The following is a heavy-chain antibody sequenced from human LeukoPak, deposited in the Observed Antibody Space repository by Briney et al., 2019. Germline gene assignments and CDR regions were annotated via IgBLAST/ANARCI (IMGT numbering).Heavy chain of an antibody. V-gene: IGHV4-34*01. D-gene: IGHD5-18*01. J-gene: IGHJ5*02. Sequence: SETLSLTCAVYGGSFSGYYWSWIRQPPGKGLEWIGEINHSGSTNYNPSLKSRVTISVDTSKNQFSLKLSSVTAADTAVYYCARRRYSYGYVNWFDPWGQGTPVTVSS. CDR2: INHSGST. CDR1: GGSFSGYY. CDR3: ARRRYSYGYVNWFDP.